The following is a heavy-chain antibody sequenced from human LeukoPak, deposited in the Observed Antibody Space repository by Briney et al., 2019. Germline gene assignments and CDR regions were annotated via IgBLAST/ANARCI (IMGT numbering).Heavy chain of an antibody. CDR1: GFTDSISY. CDR3: AKVRERQWLYYFDY. D-gene: IGHD6-19*01. V-gene: IGHV3-23*01. Sequence: GVSQRLSCTASGFTDSISYMRWVPQSPREGLVCVSHIICSGGNTSHTDSVKGRFTISRDNSENTLYLQMNSLRAEDTAVYYCAKVRERQWLYYFDYGGQGTLVTVP. CDR2: IICSGGNT. J-gene: IGHJ4*02.